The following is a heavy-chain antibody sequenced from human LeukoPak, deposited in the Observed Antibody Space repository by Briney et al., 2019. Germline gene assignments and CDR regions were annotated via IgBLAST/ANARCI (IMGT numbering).Heavy chain of an antibody. J-gene: IGHJ6*02. CDR3: ARVVCSGGSCNFYYYYYYGMDV. CDR2: INHSGST. D-gene: IGHD2-15*01. CDR1: GGSFSGYY. Sequence: SETLSLTCAVYGGSFSGYYWSWIRQPPGKGLEWIGEINHSGSTNYNPSLESRVTISVDTSKNQFSLKLSSVTAADTAVYYCARVVCSGGSCNFYYYYYYGMDVWGQGTTVTVSS. V-gene: IGHV4-34*01.